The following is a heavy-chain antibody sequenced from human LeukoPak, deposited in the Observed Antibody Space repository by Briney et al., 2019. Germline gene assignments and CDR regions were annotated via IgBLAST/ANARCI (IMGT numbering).Heavy chain of an antibody. D-gene: IGHD6-6*01. CDR2: INPNSGGT. V-gene: IGHV1-2*06. Sequence: GASVKVSCKASGYTFTGYYMHWVRQAPGQGLEWMGRINPNSGGTNYAQKFQGRVTMTRDTSISTAYMELSRLRPDDTAVYYCAGSIAGSGQMPHDYWGQGTLVTVSS. CDR3: AGSIAGSGQMPHDY. CDR1: GYTFTGYY. J-gene: IGHJ4*02.